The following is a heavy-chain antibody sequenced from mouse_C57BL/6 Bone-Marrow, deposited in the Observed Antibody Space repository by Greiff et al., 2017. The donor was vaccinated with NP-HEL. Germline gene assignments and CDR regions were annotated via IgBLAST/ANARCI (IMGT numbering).Heavy chain of an antibody. V-gene: IGHV2-9-1*01. CDR3: ARNPITTVVATEGYYFDY. D-gene: IGHD1-1*01. CDR1: GFSLTSYA. J-gene: IGHJ2*01. Sequence: VQLVESGPGLVAPSQSLSITCTVSGFSLTSYAISWVRQPPGKGLEWLGVIWTGGGTNYNSALKSRLSISKDNSKSQVFLKMNSLQTDDTARYYCARNPITTVVATEGYYFDYWGQGTTLTVSS. CDR2: IWTGGGT.